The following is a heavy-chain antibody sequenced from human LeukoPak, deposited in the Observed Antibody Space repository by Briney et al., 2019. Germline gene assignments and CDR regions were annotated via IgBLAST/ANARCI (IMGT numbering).Heavy chain of an antibody. CDR2: IYSGGST. CDR1: GFTVSSNY. J-gene: IGHJ4*02. Sequence: PGGSLRLSCAASGFTVSSNYMSWVRQAPGKGLEWVSVIYSGGSTYYADSVKGRFTISRDNSENTLYLQMNSLRAEDTAVYYCARDHDSSDDHNFDYWGQGTLVTVSS. D-gene: IGHD3-22*01. V-gene: IGHV3-66*01. CDR3: ARDHDSSDDHNFDY.